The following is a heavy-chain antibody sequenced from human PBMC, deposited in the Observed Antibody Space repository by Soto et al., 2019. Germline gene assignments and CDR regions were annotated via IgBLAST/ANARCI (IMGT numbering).Heavy chain of an antibody. D-gene: IGHD1-1*01. CDR3: AKDPNCEWGY. J-gene: IGHJ4*02. CDR2: ISAGGSRP. V-gene: IGHV3-23*01. CDR1: EFTSNRYD. Sequence: LRLSNTASEFTSNRYDMDWVRQPPGTGLEWVSSISAGGSRPSYADAVKGRFTISRDTSKNMVYLHMFSLTIQDTAMSSCAKDPNCEWGYWGPGVQVTVSS.